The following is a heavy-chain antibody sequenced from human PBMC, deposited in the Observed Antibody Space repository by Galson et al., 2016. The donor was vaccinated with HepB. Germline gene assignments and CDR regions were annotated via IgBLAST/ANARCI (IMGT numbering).Heavy chain of an antibody. CDR2: LSGDSTYI. D-gene: IGHD3-16*01. Sequence: LRLSCAASGFTFSTYSMNWVRQAPGKGPEWVSSLSGDSTYIYHADSVKGRFTISRDNAKESLYLQMNRLRADDTAVYYCTRGGVFQKEDDYWGQGTLVTVSS. J-gene: IGHJ4*02. V-gene: IGHV3-21*01. CDR1: GFTFSTYS. CDR3: TRGGVFQKEDDY.